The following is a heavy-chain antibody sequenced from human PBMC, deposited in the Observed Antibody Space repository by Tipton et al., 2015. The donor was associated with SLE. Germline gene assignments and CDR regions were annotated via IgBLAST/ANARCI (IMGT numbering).Heavy chain of an antibody. CDR1: GYSFTSYW. CDR2: IYPGDSDT. V-gene: IGHV5-51*03. CDR3: ARRDYYDSSGYRYYFDY. J-gene: IGHJ4*02. Sequence: QSGPEVKKPGESLKISCKGSGYSFTSYWIGWVRQMPGKGLEWMGIIYPGDSDTRYSPSFQGQVTISADKSISPAYLQWSSLKASDTAMYYCARRDYYDSSGYRYYFDYWGQGTLVTVSS. D-gene: IGHD3-22*01.